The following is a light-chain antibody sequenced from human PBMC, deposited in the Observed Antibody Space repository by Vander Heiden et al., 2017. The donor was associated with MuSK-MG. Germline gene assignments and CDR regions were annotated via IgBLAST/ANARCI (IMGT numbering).Light chain of an antibody. CDR1: QSVSSN. Sequence: EILITQSLPTLSVSPGERATLSCRASQSVSSNLAWYQQKPGQAPRLLIYGASTRATGIPARFSGSGSGTEFTLTISSLQSEDFAVYYCQQDNNLQTFGGGTKVEIK. CDR3: QQDNNLQT. J-gene: IGKJ4*01. CDR2: GAS. V-gene: IGKV3-15*01.